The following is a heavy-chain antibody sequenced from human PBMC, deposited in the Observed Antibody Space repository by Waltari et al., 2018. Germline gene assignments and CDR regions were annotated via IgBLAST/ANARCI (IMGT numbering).Heavy chain of an antibody. CDR1: GFTFSSYA. J-gene: IGHJ4*02. Sequence: QVQLVESGGGVVQPGRSLRLSGAAPGFTFSSYAMHWVRQAPGKGLGWVAVISYDGSNKYYADSVKGRFTISRDNSKNTLYLQMNSLRAEDTAVYYCARTPNYYDSSGYSYFDYWGQGTLVTVSS. V-gene: IGHV3-30*04. CDR3: ARTPNYYDSSGYSYFDY. CDR2: ISYDGSNK. D-gene: IGHD3-22*01.